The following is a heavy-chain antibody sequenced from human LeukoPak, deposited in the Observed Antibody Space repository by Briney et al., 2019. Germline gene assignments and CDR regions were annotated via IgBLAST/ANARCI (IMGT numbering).Heavy chain of an antibody. CDR2: IYHSGST. D-gene: IGHD2-8*01. V-gene: IGHV4-30-2*01. CDR3: ARVRSGCTNGVCSNWFDP. Sequence: SQTLSLTCAVSGGSISSGGYSWSWIRQPPGKGLEWIGYIYHSGSTYYNPSLKSRDTISVDRSKNQFSLKLSSVTAADTAVYYCARVRSGCTNGVCSNWFDPWGQGTLVTVSS. CDR1: GGSISSGGYS. J-gene: IGHJ5*02.